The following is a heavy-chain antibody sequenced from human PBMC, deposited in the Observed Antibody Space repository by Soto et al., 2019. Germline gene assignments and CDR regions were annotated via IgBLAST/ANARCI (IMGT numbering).Heavy chain of an antibody. Sequence: EVQLVESGGGLVQPGGSLRLSCAASGFTFSDYWMNWVRQAPGQGLEWVANIKQDGSEKYYVDSVKGRLTISRDNAKNSLYLQKNSLRAEDTAVYFCARDAYSSGWYAGYWGQGTLVTVSS. D-gene: IGHD6-19*01. V-gene: IGHV3-7*01. CDR3: ARDAYSSGWYAGY. CDR1: GFTFSDYW. J-gene: IGHJ4*02. CDR2: IKQDGSEK.